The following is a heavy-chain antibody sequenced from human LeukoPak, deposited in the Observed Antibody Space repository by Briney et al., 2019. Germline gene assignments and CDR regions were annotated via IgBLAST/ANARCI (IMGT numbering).Heavy chain of an antibody. CDR3: AKGIHYDFWSGPPDV. D-gene: IGHD3-3*01. CDR1: GFTFSIYA. Sequence: GGSLRLSCAASGFTFSIYAMSWVRQAPGKGLEWVSAISGSGGSTYYADSVKGRFTISRDNSKNTLYLQMNGLRAEDTAVYYCAKGIHYDFWSGPPDVWGQGTTVTVSS. V-gene: IGHV3-23*01. CDR2: ISGSGGST. J-gene: IGHJ6*02.